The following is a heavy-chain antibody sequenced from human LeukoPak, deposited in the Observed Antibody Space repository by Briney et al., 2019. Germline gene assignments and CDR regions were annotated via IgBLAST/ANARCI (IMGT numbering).Heavy chain of an antibody. CDR3: ARSYSSSWYEYFQH. V-gene: IGHV4-59*01. J-gene: IGHJ1*01. CDR1: GGSITSYY. CDR2: ISYSGST. D-gene: IGHD6-13*01. Sequence: SETLSLTCTVSGGSITSYYWSWIRQPPGKGLEWIGYISYSGSTNYNPSLKSRVTISVDTSKNQFSLKLRSVTAADTAMYYCARSYSSSWYEYFQHWGQGSLVTVSS.